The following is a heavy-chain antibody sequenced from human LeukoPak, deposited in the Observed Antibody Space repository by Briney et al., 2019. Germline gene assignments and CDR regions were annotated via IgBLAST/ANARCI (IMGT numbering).Heavy chain of an antibody. CDR1: GFSFTSYW. V-gene: IGHV5-51*01. CDR2: IYPADSDT. Sequence: GESLKISCKGSGFSFTSYWIGWVRQMPGKGLEYMGIIYPADSDTRYSPSFQGQVTISADKSISTAYLQWSSLKASDTAMYYCARYSGSYGWYFDYWGQGTLVTVSS. CDR3: ARYSGSYGWYFDY. J-gene: IGHJ4*02. D-gene: IGHD1-26*01.